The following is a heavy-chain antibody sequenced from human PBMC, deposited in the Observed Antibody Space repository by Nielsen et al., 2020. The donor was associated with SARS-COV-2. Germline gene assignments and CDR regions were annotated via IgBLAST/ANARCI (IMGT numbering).Heavy chain of an antibody. D-gene: IGHD3-16*01. Sequence: GGSLRLSCAASGFTFSSYAMHWVRQAPGKGLEWVAVISYDGSNKYYADSVKGRFTISRDNSKNTLYLQMNSLRAEDTAVYYCARELIANSGMDVWGQGTTVTVSS. CDR1: GFTFSSYA. J-gene: IGHJ6*02. V-gene: IGHV3-30-3*01. CDR2: ISYDGSNK. CDR3: ARELIANSGMDV.